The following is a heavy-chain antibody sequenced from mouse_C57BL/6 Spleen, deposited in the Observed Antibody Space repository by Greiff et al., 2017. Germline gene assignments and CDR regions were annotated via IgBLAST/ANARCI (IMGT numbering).Heavy chain of an antibody. CDR3: ARKKDLYALDY. CDR1: GYTFTSYW. Sequence: VQLQQPGAELVKPGASVKLSCKASGYTFTSYWMHWVKQRPGQGLEWIGMIHPNSGSTNYNEKFKSKARLTVDKSSSTANMQLSSLTSEDSAVYYCARKKDLYALDYWGQGTSVTVSS. J-gene: IGHJ4*01. CDR2: IHPNSGST. V-gene: IGHV1-64*01.